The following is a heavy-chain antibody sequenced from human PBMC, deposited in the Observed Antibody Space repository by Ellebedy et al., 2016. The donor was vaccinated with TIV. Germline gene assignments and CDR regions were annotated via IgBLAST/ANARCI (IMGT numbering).Heavy chain of an antibody. V-gene: IGHV4-59*01. CDR3: ARIGSYSVRD. CDR1: GGSFSSYY. Sequence: SETLSLXXAVYGGSFSSYYWSWIRQPPGKGLEWIGYIYNSGTTNYNPSLKSRVTISVGTSKNQFSLKLNSVTAADTAVYYCARIGSYSVRDWGQGTLVTVSS. CDR2: IYNSGTT. J-gene: IGHJ4*02. D-gene: IGHD2-15*01.